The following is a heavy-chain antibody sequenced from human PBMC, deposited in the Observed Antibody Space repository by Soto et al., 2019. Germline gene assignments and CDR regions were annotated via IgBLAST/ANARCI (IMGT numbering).Heavy chain of an antibody. V-gene: IGHV1-18*01. D-gene: IGHD1-20*01. CDR3: ARDTESNRYND. Sequence: ASVKISCKASGYTFSTSGISWVRQAPGQGLEWVGWIRPDNGNTKSAQRLQGRVTLTTDTSASTAYMELRSLTSDDTAMYYCARDTESNRYNDWGQGTLVTVSS. J-gene: IGHJ1*01. CDR2: IRPDNGNT. CDR1: GYTFSTSG.